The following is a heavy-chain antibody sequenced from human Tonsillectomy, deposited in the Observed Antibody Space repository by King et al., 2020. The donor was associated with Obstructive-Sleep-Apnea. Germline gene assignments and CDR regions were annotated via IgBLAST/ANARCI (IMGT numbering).Heavy chain of an antibody. V-gene: IGHV3-23*04. J-gene: IGHJ4*02. CDR2: ISGGGSST. D-gene: IGHD3-22*01. CDR3: ARAMGVVVITYYFEY. Sequence: VQLVESGGGLVQPGGSLRLSCAASGFTFRSYAMTWVRQAPGKGLEWVSNISGGGSSTHYADSVKGRFSISSDNSRNTLYLQMNSLRAEDTAVYFCARAMGVVVITYYFEYWGQGILVTVSS. CDR1: GFTFRSYA.